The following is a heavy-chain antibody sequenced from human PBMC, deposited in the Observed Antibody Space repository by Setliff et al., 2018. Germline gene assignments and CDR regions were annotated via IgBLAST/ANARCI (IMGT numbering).Heavy chain of an antibody. V-gene: IGHV3-49*04. J-gene: IGHJ5*02. Sequence: GGSLRLSCTTSGFIFGDYAMSWVRQAPGKGLEWVGFIRSKVYGGTTVYAASVKGRFSISRDDSKSVAFLQMNSLKTEDSGMYYCTTVDDLFVSYRWFDPWGQGTLVTVSS. D-gene: IGHD3-9*01. CDR1: GFIFGDYA. CDR3: TTVDDLFVSYRWFDP. CDR2: IRSKVYGGTT.